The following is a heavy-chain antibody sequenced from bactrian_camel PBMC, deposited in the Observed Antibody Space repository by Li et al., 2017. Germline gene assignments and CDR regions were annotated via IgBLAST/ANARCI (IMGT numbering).Heavy chain of an antibody. CDR1: GGRFSSNP. Sequence: HVQLVESGGGSVQPGGSLRLSCVASGGRFSSNPMSWVRQAPGKGLEWVTSSYTDGSDSNYADSVKGRFTISRDNAKNEVYLQMNSLKTEDTAVYHCAADPRGSGYWGQGTQVTVS. D-gene: IGHD3*01. CDR3: AADPRGSGY. V-gene: IGHV3S7*01. J-gene: IGHJ4*01. CDR2: SYTDGSDS.